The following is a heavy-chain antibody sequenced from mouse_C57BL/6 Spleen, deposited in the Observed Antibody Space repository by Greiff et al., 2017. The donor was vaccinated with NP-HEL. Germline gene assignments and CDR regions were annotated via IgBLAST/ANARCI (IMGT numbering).Heavy chain of an antibody. CDR3: SRYDYGSSYGYFDV. CDR1: GYAFSSSW. Sequence: QVQLQQSGPELVKPGASVTISCKASGYAFSSSWMNWVKQRPGKGLEWIGRIYPGDGDTNYNGKFNGKATQTADKSSSTAYMQLSNLTSEDSAVYFCSRYDYGSSYGYFDVWGTGTTVTVSS. CDR2: IYPGDGDT. V-gene: IGHV1-82*01. J-gene: IGHJ1*03. D-gene: IGHD1-1*01.